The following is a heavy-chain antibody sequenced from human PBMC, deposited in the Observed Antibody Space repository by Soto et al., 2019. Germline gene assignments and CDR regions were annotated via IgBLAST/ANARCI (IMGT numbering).Heavy chain of an antibody. CDR2: INAGNGNT. CDR1: GYTFTSYA. Sequence: ASVKVSCKASGYTFTSYAMHWVRQAPGQRLEWMGWINAGNGNTKYSQKFQGRVTITRDTSASTAYMELSSLRSEDTAVYYCARQKPRYYYYFMDVWGKGTTVTVSS. CDR3: ARQKPRYYYYFMDV. V-gene: IGHV1-3*01. J-gene: IGHJ6*03.